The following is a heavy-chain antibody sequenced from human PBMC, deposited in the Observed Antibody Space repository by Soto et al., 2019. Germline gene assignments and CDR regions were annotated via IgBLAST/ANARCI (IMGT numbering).Heavy chain of an antibody. CDR1: GFIFSNYY. V-gene: IGHV3-11*01. D-gene: IGHD1-26*01. CDR3: SRAPRLVDY. CDR2: ISGGGDVT. Sequence: GGSLRLSCAASGFIFSNYYMTWIRQAPGKGPEWISYISGGGDVTAYAHSVKGRFTISRDNTKRSLYLQMDSLTVEDTAVYYCSRAPRLVDYWGQGTLVTVSS. J-gene: IGHJ4*02.